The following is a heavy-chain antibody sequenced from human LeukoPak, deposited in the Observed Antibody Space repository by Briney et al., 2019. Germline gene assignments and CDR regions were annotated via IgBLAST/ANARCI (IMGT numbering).Heavy chain of an antibody. V-gene: IGHV4-39*07. CDR2: IFYSGST. CDR3: ARMYSSSSPFDP. CDR1: GGSISTSNYY. Sequence: SETLSLTCTASGGSISTSNYYWGWIRQPPGKGLEWIGNIFYSGSTYYSPSPKSRVTISLDTSRNQFSLKLNSVTAADTAVYYCARMYSSSSPFDPWGQGTLVTVSS. J-gene: IGHJ5*02. D-gene: IGHD6-6*01.